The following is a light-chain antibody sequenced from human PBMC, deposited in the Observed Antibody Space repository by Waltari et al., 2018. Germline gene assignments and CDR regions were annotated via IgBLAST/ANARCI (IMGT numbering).Light chain of an antibody. CDR1: QSILSSSNNKNY. Sequence: DIVMTQSPDSLAVSLGERATIDCTSSQSILSSSNNKNYLAWYQRKPGQPPKLLIYWASTRESGVPDRFSGSGSGTDFTLTISSLQAEDVAVYYCQQYYSTPPSFGGGTKVEIK. CDR2: WAS. J-gene: IGKJ4*01. V-gene: IGKV4-1*01. CDR3: QQYYSTPPS.